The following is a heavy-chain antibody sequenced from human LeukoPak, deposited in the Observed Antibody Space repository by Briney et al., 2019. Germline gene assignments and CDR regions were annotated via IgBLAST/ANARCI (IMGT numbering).Heavy chain of an antibody. CDR2: INHSGST. V-gene: IGHV4-34*01. D-gene: IGHD6-19*01. J-gene: IGHJ4*02. CDR1: GGSFSGYY. Sequence: SETLSLTCAVYGGSFSGYYWSWIRQPPGKGLEWIGEINHSGSTNYNPSLKSRVTISVDTSKNQFSLKLSSVTAADTAVYYCARGTSGWYVGYWGQGTLVTVSS. CDR3: ARGTSGWYVGY.